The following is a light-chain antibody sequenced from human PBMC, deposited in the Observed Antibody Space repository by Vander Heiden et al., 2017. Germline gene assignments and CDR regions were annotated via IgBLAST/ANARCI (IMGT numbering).Light chain of an antibody. J-gene: IGLJ3*02. CDR3: QTWGTGIWV. Sequence: HLVMTHSPSASASLRVSVNITCTLSSGHSSYAIAWHQQQPEKGPRYLMKLNSDGSHSKGDGIPDRFSGSSSGAERCLTISSLQSEDEADYYCQTWGTGIWVFGGGTKLTVL. CDR2: LNSDGSH. CDR1: SGHSSYA. V-gene: IGLV4-69*01.